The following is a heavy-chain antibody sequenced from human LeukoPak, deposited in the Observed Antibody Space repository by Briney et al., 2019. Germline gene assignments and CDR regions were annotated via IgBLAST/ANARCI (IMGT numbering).Heavy chain of an antibody. J-gene: IGHJ4*02. V-gene: IGHV1-69*04. Sequence: SVKVSCKASGGTFSSYAISWVRQAPGQGLEWMGRIIPILGIANYAQEFQGRVTITADKSTSTAYMELSSLRSEDTAVYYCARDRITMVRGVIMIDYWGQGTLVTVSS. D-gene: IGHD3-10*01. CDR3: ARDRITMVRGVIMIDY. CDR2: IIPILGIA. CDR1: GGTFSSYA.